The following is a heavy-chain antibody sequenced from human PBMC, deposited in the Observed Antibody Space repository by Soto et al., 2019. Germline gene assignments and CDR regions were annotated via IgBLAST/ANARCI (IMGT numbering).Heavy chain of an antibody. Sequence: PSETLSLTCAVSGGSISSGGYSWSWIRQPPGKGLEWIGYIYHSGSTYYNPSLKSRVTISVDRSKNQFSLKLSSVTAADTAVYYXARGGTMVRGVINGMDVWGQGTTVTVSS. V-gene: IGHV4-30-2*01. J-gene: IGHJ6*02. CDR3: ARGGTMVRGVINGMDV. CDR2: IYHSGST. CDR1: GGSISSGGYS. D-gene: IGHD3-10*01.